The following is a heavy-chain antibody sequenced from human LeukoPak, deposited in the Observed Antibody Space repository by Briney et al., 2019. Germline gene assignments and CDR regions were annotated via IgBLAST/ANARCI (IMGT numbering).Heavy chain of an antibody. CDR2: IYYSGST. J-gene: IGHJ5*02. V-gene: IGHV4-31*03. D-gene: IGHD3-3*01. Sequence: PSETLSLTCTVSGGSISSGGYYWSWIRQHPRKGLEWIGYIYYSGSTYYNPSLKSRVTISVDTSKNQFSLKLSSVTAADTAVYYCARGPTFWSGPPWFDPWGQGTLVTVSS. CDR3: ARGPTFWSGPPWFDP. CDR1: GGSISSGGYY.